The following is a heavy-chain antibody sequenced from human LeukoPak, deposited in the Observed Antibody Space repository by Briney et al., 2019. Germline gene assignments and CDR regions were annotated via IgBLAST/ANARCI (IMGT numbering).Heavy chain of an antibody. Sequence: PSETLSLICAVYGGSFSGYYWSWIRQPPGKGLEWIGEINHSGSTNYNPSLKSRVTISVDTSKNQFSLKLSSVTAADTAVYYCARADGSGSSYYFDYWGQGTLVTVSS. V-gene: IGHV4-34*01. CDR1: GGSFSGYY. J-gene: IGHJ4*02. D-gene: IGHD3-10*01. CDR2: INHSGST. CDR3: ARADGSGSSYYFDY.